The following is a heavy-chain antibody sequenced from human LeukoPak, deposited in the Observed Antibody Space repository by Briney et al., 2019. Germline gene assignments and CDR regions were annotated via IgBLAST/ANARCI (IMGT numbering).Heavy chain of an antibody. CDR2: IYYSGST. CDR1: GGSISSSSYY. Sequence: SETLSLTCTVSGGSISSSSYYWGWIRQPPGKGLEWIGSIYYSGSTYYNPSLKSRVTMSVDTSKNQFSLKLSSVTAADTAVYYCARLGDSSGWYLVDYWGQGTLVTVSS. CDR3: ARLGDSSGWYLVDY. D-gene: IGHD6-19*01. J-gene: IGHJ4*02. V-gene: IGHV4-39*01.